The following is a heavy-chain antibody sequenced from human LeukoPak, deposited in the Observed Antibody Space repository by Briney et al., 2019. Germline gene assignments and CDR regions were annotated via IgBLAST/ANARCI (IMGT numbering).Heavy chain of an antibody. CDR3: AKRPTYFDF. CDR1: GFTFSNYA. Sequence: PGGSLRLSCAASGFTFSNYAMRWVRQAPGKGLEWVSSINPSGGTTFYADSVKGRFTISRDNSKNTLYLHVNSLRAEDTAVYYCAKRPTYFDFWGQGTLVTVSS. V-gene: IGHV3-23*01. CDR2: INPSGGTT. J-gene: IGHJ4*02.